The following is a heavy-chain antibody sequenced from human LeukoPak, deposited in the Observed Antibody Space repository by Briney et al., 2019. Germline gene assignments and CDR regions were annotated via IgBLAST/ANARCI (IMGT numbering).Heavy chain of an antibody. D-gene: IGHD5-18*01. CDR2: IYTSGST. CDR1: GGSISSYY. CDR3: ARTGYSYPSYYFDY. V-gene: IGHV4-4*07. Sequence: SETLSLTCTVSGGSISSYYWSWIRQPAGKGLEWIGRIYTSGSTYYNPSLKSRVTISVDTSKSQFSLKLSSVTAADTAVYYCARTGYSYPSYYFDYWGQGTLVTVSS. J-gene: IGHJ4*02.